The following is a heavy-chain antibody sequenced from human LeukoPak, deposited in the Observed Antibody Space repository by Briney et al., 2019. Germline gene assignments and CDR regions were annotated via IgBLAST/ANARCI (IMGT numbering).Heavy chain of an antibody. J-gene: IGHJ4*02. CDR2: INHSGST. D-gene: IGHD4-23*01. Sequence: SETLSLTCAVYGGSFSGYYWSWIRQPPGKGLEWIGEINHSGSTNYNPSLRSRVTISVDTSKNQFSLKLSSVTAADTAVYYCARADYGGNYYFDYWGQGTLVTVSS. CDR1: GGSFSGYY. CDR3: ARADYGGNYYFDY. V-gene: IGHV4-34*01.